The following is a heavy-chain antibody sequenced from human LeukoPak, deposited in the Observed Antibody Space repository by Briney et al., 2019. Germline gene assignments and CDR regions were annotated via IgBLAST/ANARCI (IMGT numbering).Heavy chain of an antibody. CDR1: GFTFSSYG. Sequence: PGGSLRLSCAASGFTFSSYGMHWVRQAPGKGLEWVAVISYDGSNKYYADSVKGRFTISRDNSKNTLYLQMNSLRAEDTAVYYCARDLYSYGSSRLGYWFDPWGQGTLVTVSS. D-gene: IGHD5-18*01. CDR2: ISYDGSNK. V-gene: IGHV3-30*03. J-gene: IGHJ5*02. CDR3: ARDLYSYGSSRLGYWFDP.